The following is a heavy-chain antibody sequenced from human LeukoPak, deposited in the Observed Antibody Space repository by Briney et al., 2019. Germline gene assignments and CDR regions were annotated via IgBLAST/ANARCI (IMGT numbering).Heavy chain of an antibody. J-gene: IGHJ6*02. Sequence: ASVKVSCKASGYTFTSYGISWVRQAPGQGLEWMGWISAYNGNTNYAQKLQGRVTMTTDTSTSTAYMELRSLRSDDTAVYYCARDRRGEVRGVYYYYGMDVWGQGTTVTVSS. CDR2: ISAYNGNT. CDR1: GYTFTSYG. D-gene: IGHD3-10*01. V-gene: IGHV1-18*01. CDR3: ARDRRGEVRGVYYYYGMDV.